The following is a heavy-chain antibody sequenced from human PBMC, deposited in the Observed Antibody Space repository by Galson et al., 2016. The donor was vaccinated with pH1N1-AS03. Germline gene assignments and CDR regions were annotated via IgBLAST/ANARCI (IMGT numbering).Heavy chain of an antibody. CDR1: GYNFMSYW. D-gene: IGHD7-27*01. CDR3: ARPSPLGIPGRKGLYAFDF. Sequence: QSGAEVKKPGESLRISCKVYGYNFMSYWIGWVRQMPGKGLEWLGIMYPVDSDIRYSPSLRGQVTISADKSISPAYLQWTSLEASDSAIYFCARPSPLGIPGRKGLYAFDFWGQGTKVTVSS. V-gene: IGHV5-51*03. J-gene: IGHJ3*01. CDR2: MYPVDSDI.